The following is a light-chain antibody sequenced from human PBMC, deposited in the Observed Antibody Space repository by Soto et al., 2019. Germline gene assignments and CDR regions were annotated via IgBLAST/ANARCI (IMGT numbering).Light chain of an antibody. V-gene: IGLV2-14*01. CDR2: EVS. CDR3: TSYTSSSTLDV. CDR1: SSDVGGYNY. Sequence: QSALTQPASVSGSPGQSITISCTGTSSDVGGYNYVSWYQQHPGKAPKLMIYEVSSRPLGVSNRFSGSKSGNMASLTISGLQAEDEADYYCTSYTSSSTLDVFGTGTKVTVL. J-gene: IGLJ1*01.